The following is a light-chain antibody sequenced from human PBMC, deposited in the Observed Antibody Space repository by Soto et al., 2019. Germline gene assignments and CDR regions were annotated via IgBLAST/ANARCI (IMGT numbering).Light chain of an antibody. CDR1: QTVGSF. V-gene: IGKV3-11*01. CDR2: NTS. J-gene: IGKJ4*01. CDR3: QQRYNWPPLT. Sequence: EIVLTQSPSTLSLSPGERATLSCRASQTVGSFLAWYQHKPGQAPRLLIYNTSKRANGVPARFSGSGSGTDFTLTISSLEPEDFAVYYCQQRYNWPPLTLGGGTKVEMK.